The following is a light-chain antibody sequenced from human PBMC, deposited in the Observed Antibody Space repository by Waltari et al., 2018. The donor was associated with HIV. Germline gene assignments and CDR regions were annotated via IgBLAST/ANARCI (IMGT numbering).Light chain of an antibody. CDR1: KLGDKY. V-gene: IGLV3-1*01. CDR2: QDS. CDR3: QAWDSSTYVV. J-gene: IGLJ2*01. Sequence: SYELTQPPSVSVSPGQTASITCSGDKLGDKYACWYQQKPGQSPVLVIYQDSKRPSGIPERFPGSNAGNTATLTISGTQAMDEADYCCQAWDSSTYVVFGGGTKLTVL.